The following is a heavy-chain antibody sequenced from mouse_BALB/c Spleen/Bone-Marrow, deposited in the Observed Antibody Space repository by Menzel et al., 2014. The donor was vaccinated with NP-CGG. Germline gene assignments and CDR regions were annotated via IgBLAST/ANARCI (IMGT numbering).Heavy chain of an antibody. Sequence: QVQLQQSGAELVKPGASVKMSCKASGYTFTSYWMHWVKQRPGQGLEWIGVIDPSDSYTSYNQKFKGKATLTVDTSSSTAPIHLSSLSSEDSAVYICTRGEVQEMYYWGLRTSDTVSP. CDR2: IDPSDSYT. V-gene: IGHV1S127*01. CDR1: GYTFTSYW. D-gene: IGHD2-14*01. J-gene: IGHJ4*01. CDR3: TRGEVQEMYY.